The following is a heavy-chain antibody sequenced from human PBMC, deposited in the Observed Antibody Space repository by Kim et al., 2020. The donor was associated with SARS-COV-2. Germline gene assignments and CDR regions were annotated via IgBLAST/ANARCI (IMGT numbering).Heavy chain of an antibody. CDR1: GYTFGTYG. D-gene: IGHD4-17*01. CDR2: ISGYNGNT. J-gene: IGHJ5*02. V-gene: IGHV1-18*01. CDR3: ARDDDHGDGYPRGWFDP. Sequence: ASVKVSCKASGYTFGTYGISWVRQAPGQGLEWMGRISGYNGNTNYVQKLQGRVTMTTDTSTNTAYMELRSLRSDDTAVYYCARDDDHGDGYPRGWFDPWGQGTLVTVSS.